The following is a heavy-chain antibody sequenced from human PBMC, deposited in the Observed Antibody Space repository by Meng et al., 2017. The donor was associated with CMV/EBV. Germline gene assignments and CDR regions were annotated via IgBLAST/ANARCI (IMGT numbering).Heavy chain of an antibody. CDR2: IYYSGST. J-gene: IGHJ4*02. V-gene: IGHV4-39*07. CDR3: ARNPLKAHLGWELTNFDY. Sequence: SETLSLTCTVSGGSISSSSYYWGWIRQPPGKGLEWIGSIYYSGSTYYNPSLKSQVTISVDTSKNQFSLKLSSVTAADTAVYYCARNPLKAHLGWELTNFDYWGQGTLVTVSS. D-gene: IGHD1-26*01. CDR1: GGSISSSSYY.